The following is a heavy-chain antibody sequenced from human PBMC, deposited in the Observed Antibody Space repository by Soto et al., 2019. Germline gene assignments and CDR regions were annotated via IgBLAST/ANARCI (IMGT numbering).Heavy chain of an antibody. CDR3: ARSWELPPEAGYYYCAMDL. V-gene: IGHV3-30*09. J-gene: IGHJ6*02. CDR2: ISYDGGKK. CDR1: GFTFSSYA. D-gene: IGHD1-7*01. Sequence: QVQLVESGGGVVQPGRSLRLSCVASGFTFSSYATHWVRQAPGKGPEWVAIISYDGGKKYYADFVRGRFAISRDNSKNTLYLQMNNLRPEDTAVYYCARSWELPPEAGYYYCAMDLWGQGTTVTVSS.